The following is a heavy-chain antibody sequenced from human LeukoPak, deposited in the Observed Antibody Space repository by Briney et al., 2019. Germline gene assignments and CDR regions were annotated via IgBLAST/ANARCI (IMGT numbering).Heavy chain of an antibody. D-gene: IGHD2-2*01. CDR3: PKGGLLNCSSTSCYGDGLDP. Sequence: GGSLRLSCAASGFTVSSNYMSWVRQAPGKGLEWVSVIYSGGSTYYADSVKGRFTISRDNSKNTLYLQMNSLRAEDTAVYYCPKGGLLNCSSTSCYGDGLDPWGREPWSPSPQ. CDR2: IYSGGST. CDR1: GFTVSSNY. V-gene: IGHV3-53*05. J-gene: IGHJ5*02.